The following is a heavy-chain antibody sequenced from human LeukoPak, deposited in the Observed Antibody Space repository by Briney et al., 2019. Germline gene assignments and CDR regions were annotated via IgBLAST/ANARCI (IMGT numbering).Heavy chain of an antibody. V-gene: IGHV3-49*04. CDR2: IRAKIHDGTT. CDR1: GFIFGDYN. CDR3: SRGQKDPNGLEIDY. J-gene: IGHJ4*02. D-gene: IGHD1-1*01. Sequence: PGGSLGLSCTTSGFIFGDYNMNWVRQAPGKGLEWVGYIRAKIHDGTTDFAASVKGRFTISRDDSKSIAYLQMTSLKSEDTAVYYCSRGQKDPNGLEIDYWGQGTLVTVSS.